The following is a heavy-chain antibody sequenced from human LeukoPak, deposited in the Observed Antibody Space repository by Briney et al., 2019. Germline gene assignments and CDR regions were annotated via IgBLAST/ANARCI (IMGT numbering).Heavy chain of an antibody. V-gene: IGHV1-69*06. Sequence: SVKVSCRASGGTFSSYAISWVRQAPGQGLEWMGGIIPIFGTANYAQKFQGRVTITADKSTSTAYMELSSLRSEDTAVYYCARDRAVGAIYYFDYWGQGTLVTVSS. CDR2: IIPIFGTA. CDR3: ARDRAVGAIYYFDY. J-gene: IGHJ4*02. CDR1: GGTFSSYA. D-gene: IGHD1-26*01.